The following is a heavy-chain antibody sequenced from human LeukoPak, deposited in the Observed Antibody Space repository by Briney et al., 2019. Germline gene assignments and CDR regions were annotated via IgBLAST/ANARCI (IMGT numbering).Heavy chain of an antibody. Sequence: PGGSLRLSCAASGFTFSTFNMNWVRQAPGKGLEWVSSISSSSSYIYYADSVKGRFTVSRDNAKNSLYLQMNSLRAEDTAVYYRARDGVVPAAIWGQGTLVTVSS. CDR3: ARDGVVPAAI. J-gene: IGHJ4*02. V-gene: IGHV3-21*01. CDR1: GFTFSTFN. D-gene: IGHD2-2*02. CDR2: ISSSSSYI.